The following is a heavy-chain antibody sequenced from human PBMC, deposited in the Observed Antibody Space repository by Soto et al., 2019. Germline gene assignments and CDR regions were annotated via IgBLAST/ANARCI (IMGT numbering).Heavy chain of an antibody. CDR1: GFMFSSYA. J-gene: IGHJ1*01. D-gene: IGHD2-15*01. CDR3: VNNPLATTGGIEYFQH. CDR2: IKPTGGST. V-gene: IGHV3-23*01. Sequence: EVQLLESGGGLVQPGGSLRLSCEASGFMFSSYALSWVRQAPGMGLEWVSSIKPTGGSTYYADSVKGRFTISRDNSKNTLYLHMDGLRADDTAIYFCVNNPLATTGGIEYFQHWGRGTLVTVSS.